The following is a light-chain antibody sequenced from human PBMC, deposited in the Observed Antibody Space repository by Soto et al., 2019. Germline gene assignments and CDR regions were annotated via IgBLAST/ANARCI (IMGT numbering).Light chain of an antibody. Sequence: QSVLTQPASVSGSPGQSIAISCTGTSSDVGGYNYVCWYQQHPGKAPKLMIYDVNIRPSGVSDRFSGSKSGNTASLTISGLQAQDEADYYCSSYSSSNTIVSGTGTKVTVL. CDR1: SSDVGGYNY. V-gene: IGLV2-14*01. CDR3: SSYSSSNTIV. J-gene: IGLJ1*01. CDR2: DVN.